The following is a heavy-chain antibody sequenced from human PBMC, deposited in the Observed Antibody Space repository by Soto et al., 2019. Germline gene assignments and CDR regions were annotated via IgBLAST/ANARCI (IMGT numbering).Heavy chain of an antibody. CDR3: ARGYCTTTICDPWFDP. Sequence: PGESLKISCTGSGYAFTSYWIAWVRQMPGKGLEWMGIIYPGDSETRYSLSFQGQVTISADKSITTAYLQWSSLKASDTAMYYCARGYCTTTICDPWFDPWGQGTLVTVSS. CDR1: GYAFTSYW. D-gene: IGHD2-2*01. V-gene: IGHV5-51*01. J-gene: IGHJ5*02. CDR2: IYPGDSET.